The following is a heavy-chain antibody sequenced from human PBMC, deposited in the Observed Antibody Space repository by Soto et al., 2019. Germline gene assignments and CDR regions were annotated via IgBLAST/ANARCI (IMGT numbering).Heavy chain of an antibody. CDR1: GFTFNSHG. J-gene: IGHJ6*02. V-gene: IGHV3-30*03. D-gene: IGHD2-2*01. CDR3: ARGAEYQLLSRDYFYGMDV. CDR2: ISYEGSNN. Sequence: QVQLVEAGGGVVQPGRSLGLSCGASGFTFNSHGMHWVRQAPSKGLEWVAVISYEGSNNFYAESVKGRFTISRDNSKNTLYLQMNSLRREDTAVYYCARGAEYQLLSRDYFYGMDVWGQGTTVTVSS.